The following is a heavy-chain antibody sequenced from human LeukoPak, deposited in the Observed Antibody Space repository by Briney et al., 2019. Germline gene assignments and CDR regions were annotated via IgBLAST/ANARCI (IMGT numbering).Heavy chain of an antibody. CDR3: ARSRIVLITSATRGFYFDF. V-gene: IGHV1-2*02. CDR2: INPNSGGT. Sequence: ASVKVSCKASRYIFTDYYIQWVRQAPGQGLEWMGWINPNSGGTKYAQKFQGRVTMTRDMSITTAYMELTRLRSDDTAVYYCARSRIVLITSATRGFYFDFWGQGTLVTVSS. D-gene: IGHD2-8*01. CDR1: RYIFTDYY. J-gene: IGHJ4*02.